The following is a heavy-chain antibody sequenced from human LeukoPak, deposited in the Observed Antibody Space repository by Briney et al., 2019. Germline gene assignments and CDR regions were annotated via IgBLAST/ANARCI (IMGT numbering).Heavy chain of an antibody. Sequence: PSETLSLTCTVSGGSIISYYWSWIRQPPGKGLEWIGYIYYSGSTNYNPSLKSRVTISVDTSKNQFSLKLSSVTAADTAVYYCARGPPVNRFGSSHSGYFDYWGQGTLVTVSS. V-gene: IGHV4-59*01. CDR1: GGSIISYY. J-gene: IGHJ4*02. D-gene: IGHD1-26*01. CDR2: IYYSGST. CDR3: ARGPPVNRFGSSHSGYFDY.